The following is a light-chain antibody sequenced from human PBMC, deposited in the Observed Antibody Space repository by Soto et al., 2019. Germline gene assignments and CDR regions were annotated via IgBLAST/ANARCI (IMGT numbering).Light chain of an antibody. CDR3: SSYTSSSTLV. CDR1: SSDVGGYNY. Sequence: QSALTQPASVSGSPGQSITISCTGTSSDVGGYNYVSWYQQHPGKAPKLMIYDVSNRPSGISNRFSGSKSGNTASLTISGLQAEDEAEYYSSSYTSSSTLVFGGGTKVTVL. V-gene: IGLV2-14*01. J-gene: IGLJ2*01. CDR2: DVS.